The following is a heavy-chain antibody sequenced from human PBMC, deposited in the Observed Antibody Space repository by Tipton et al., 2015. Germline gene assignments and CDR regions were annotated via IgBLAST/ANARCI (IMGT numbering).Heavy chain of an antibody. CDR2: VKYDGTEE. J-gene: IGHJ4*02. D-gene: IGHD2-2*01. V-gene: IGHV3-74*03. CDR1: GFTFSNYW. CDR3: IRGLRGVRGTDY. Sequence: SLRLSCVASGFTFSNYWMHWVRQAPGKGLVWVSHVKYDGTEETYANSVTGRFTISRDNAKNTLFLQMDSLRAEDTAVYYCIRGLRGVRGTDYWGQGTLVTVSS.